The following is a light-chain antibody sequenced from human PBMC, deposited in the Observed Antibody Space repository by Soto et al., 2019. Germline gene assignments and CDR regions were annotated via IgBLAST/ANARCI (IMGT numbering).Light chain of an antibody. Sequence: QPVLTKPASVSGSPGHWIAISCTGTSSDVGAYDFVSWYQQHPDKAPELLMDEVSNRPSGVSDRFSGSKSVNTATLTISGLQAEDEADYYCRSHTTSNTRVFGTGTKVTVL. V-gene: IGLV2-14*03. CDR2: EVS. CDR3: RSHTTSNTRV. CDR1: SSDVGAYDF. J-gene: IGLJ1*01.